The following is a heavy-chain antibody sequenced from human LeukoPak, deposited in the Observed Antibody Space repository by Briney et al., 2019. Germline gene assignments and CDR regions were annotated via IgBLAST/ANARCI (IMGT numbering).Heavy chain of an antibody. CDR2: INPNSGGT. D-gene: IGHD3-3*01. Sequence: ASVKVSCKASGYTFTGYYMHWVRQAPGQGLEWMGWINPNSGGTNYAQKFQGRVTMTRDTSISTAYMELSRLRSDDTAVYYCARGAYDFWSGYYGNHDAFDIWGQGTMVTVSS. J-gene: IGHJ3*02. CDR3: ARGAYDFWSGYYGNHDAFDI. CDR1: GYTFTGYY. V-gene: IGHV1-2*02.